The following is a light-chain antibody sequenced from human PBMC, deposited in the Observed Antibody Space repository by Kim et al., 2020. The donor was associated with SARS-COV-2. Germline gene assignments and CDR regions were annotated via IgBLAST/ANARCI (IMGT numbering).Light chain of an antibody. CDR1: QSVSNY. CDR2: DAS. J-gene: IGKJ3*01. V-gene: IGKV3-11*01. CDR3: QQRSNWPPVFT. Sequence: SPGERATLSCRASQSVSNYLAWYQQKPGQAPRLLIYDASKRATGIPARFSGSGSGTDFTLTISSLEPEDFAVYYCQQRSNWPPVFTFGAGTKVDIK.